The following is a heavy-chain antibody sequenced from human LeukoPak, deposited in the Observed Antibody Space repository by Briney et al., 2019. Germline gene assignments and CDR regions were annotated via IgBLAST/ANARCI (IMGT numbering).Heavy chain of an antibody. Sequence: PPGTRSPTCDVATASTTSRNSWSWVRQPPGKGLEWIGEIYHSGTTNYIPSLKSRVTISVDKSKDQFPLKLTSVTAADTAVYHCASKNQWLDWGEGGLVTVCS. CDR3: ASKNQWLD. CDR2: IYHSGTT. CDR1: TASTTSRNS. V-gene: IGHV4-4*03. J-gene: IGHJ4*02. D-gene: IGHD6-19*01.